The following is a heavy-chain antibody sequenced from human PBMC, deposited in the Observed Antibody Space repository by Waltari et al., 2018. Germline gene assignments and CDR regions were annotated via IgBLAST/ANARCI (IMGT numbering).Heavy chain of an antibody. CDR1: GSTFTGYY. Sequence: QVQLVQSGAEVKKPGASVKVSCKASGSTFTGYYMHRVRTAPGQGLEWMGWINPNSGGTNDAQKFQGWVTMTRDTSISTAYMELSRLRSDDTAVYYCARIGYGSGSYDAFDIWGQGTMVTVSS. CDR3: ARIGYGSGSYDAFDI. CDR2: INPNSGGT. D-gene: IGHD3-10*01. J-gene: IGHJ3*02. V-gene: IGHV1-2*04.